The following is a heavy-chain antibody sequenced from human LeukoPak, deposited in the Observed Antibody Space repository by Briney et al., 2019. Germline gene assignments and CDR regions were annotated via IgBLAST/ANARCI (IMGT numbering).Heavy chain of an antibody. V-gene: IGHV3-23*01. CDR1: GCTFSSYA. J-gene: IGHJ4*02. CDR2: ISGSGGST. CDR3: AKDLYYDFL. Sequence: GRSLRLSCAASGCTFSSYAMGWVLQAPGKGLEWVSAISGSGGSTHYADSVQGRFTISRGNSKNTLYLQMNSLRAEVTAVYYCAKDLYYDFLWGQGTLVTVSS. D-gene: IGHD3-3*01.